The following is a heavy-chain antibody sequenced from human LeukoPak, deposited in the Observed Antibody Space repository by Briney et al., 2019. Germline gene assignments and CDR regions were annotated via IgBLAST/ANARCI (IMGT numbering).Heavy chain of an antibody. D-gene: IGHD3-9*01. CDR3: ASGGDILTGYYSVVLDY. Sequence: PGGSLRLSCAASGFTFSSYEMNWVRQAPGKGLEWVSYISSSGSTIYYADSVKGRFTISRDNAKNSLYLQMNSLRAEDTAVYYCASGGDILTGYYSVVLDYWGQGTLVTVSS. J-gene: IGHJ4*02. CDR1: GFTFSSYE. CDR2: ISSSGSTI. V-gene: IGHV3-48*03.